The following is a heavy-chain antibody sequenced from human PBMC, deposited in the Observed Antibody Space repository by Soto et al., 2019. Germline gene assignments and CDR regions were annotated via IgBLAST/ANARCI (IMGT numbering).Heavy chain of an antibody. V-gene: IGHV3-23*01. CDR1: GFTFSNYA. CDR2: ISGGGDTS. Sequence: GGSVRLSCAVSGFTFSNYAISWVRQAPGKGLEWVSIISGGGDTSYYADSVKGRFTISRDNSRNTLYLQMNSLRAGDSAKYYCAKEGTSGLYYFDYWGPGTLVTVSS. J-gene: IGHJ4*02. D-gene: IGHD6-19*01. CDR3: AKEGTSGLYYFDY.